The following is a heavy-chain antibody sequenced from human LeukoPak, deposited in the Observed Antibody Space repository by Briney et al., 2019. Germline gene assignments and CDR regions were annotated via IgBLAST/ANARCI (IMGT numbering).Heavy chain of an antibody. CDR1: GGSMSSFY. D-gene: IGHD3-22*01. Sequence: SETLSLTCTVSGGSMSSFYWDWIRQPAGKGLQWIGRIYTSGVTNYNPSLKSRVTMSVDTSKNQFYLKLSSVTAADTAVYYCAREWTSGDGSGYPYYFDYWGPGTLVTVSS. V-gene: IGHV4-4*07. CDR2: IYTSGVT. J-gene: IGHJ4*02. CDR3: AREWTSGDGSGYPYYFDY.